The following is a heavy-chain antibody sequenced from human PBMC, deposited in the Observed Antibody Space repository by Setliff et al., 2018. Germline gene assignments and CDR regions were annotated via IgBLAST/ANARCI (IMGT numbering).Heavy chain of an antibody. V-gene: IGHV3-30*18. J-gene: IGHJ4*02. CDR1: GLTFSNYA. CDR2: ISWDGTKT. D-gene: IGHD3-22*01. CDR3: AKVLDTTGYYYFDF. Sequence: GSLRLSCEASGLTFSNYAMHWVRQAPGKGLEWVALISWDGTKTSYADSVRGRFTISRDGSKSTLYLDMSSLRSEDTAVYYCAKVLDTTGYYYFDFWGQGTLVTVSS.